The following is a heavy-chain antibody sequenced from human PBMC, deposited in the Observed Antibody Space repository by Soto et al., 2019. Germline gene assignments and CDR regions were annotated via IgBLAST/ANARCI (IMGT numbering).Heavy chain of an antibody. D-gene: IGHD5-12*01. J-gene: IGHJ4*02. Sequence: QVQLVQSGAEVKKPGSSVKVSCKASGGTFSSYAISWVRRAPGQGLEWMGGIIPIFGTANYAQKFQGRVTITADESTSIAYMELSSLRSEDTAVYYCARELRGDGYEPGLFDYWGQGTLVTVSS. V-gene: IGHV1-69*01. CDR1: GGTFSSYA. CDR2: IIPIFGTA. CDR3: ARELRGDGYEPGLFDY.